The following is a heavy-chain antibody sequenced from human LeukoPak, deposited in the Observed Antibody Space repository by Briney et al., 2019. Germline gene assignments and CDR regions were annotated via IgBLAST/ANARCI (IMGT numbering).Heavy chain of an antibody. D-gene: IGHD2-15*01. Sequence: PGGSLRLSCAASGFTFGDFVMNWVRQAPGKGLEWVSSITGHADKTYYADSVKGRFTVSRDNSKNTVYLQIDSLRADDTALYFCATRSCSGHNCGYFAYWGHGTLVTVSS. V-gene: IGHV3-23*01. CDR2: ITGHADKT. CDR1: GFTFGDFV. CDR3: ATRSCSGHNCGYFAY. J-gene: IGHJ4*01.